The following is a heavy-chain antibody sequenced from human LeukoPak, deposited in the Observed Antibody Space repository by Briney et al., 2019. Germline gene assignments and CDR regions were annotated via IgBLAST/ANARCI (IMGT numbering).Heavy chain of an antibody. V-gene: IGHV1-8*01. Sequence: ASVKVSCKASGYTFTSYDINWVRQATGQGLEWMGWMNPNSGNTGYAQKFQGRVTMTRNTSISTAYMELSSLRSEDTAVYYCASARYSSGWYEGFYFDYWGQGTLVTVSS. CDR1: GYTFTSYD. D-gene: IGHD6-19*01. CDR3: ASARYSSGWYEGFYFDY. CDR2: MNPNSGNT. J-gene: IGHJ4*02.